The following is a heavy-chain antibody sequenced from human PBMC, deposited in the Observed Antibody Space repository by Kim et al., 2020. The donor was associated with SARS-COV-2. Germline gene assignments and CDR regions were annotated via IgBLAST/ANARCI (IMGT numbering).Heavy chain of an antibody. CDR2: ISYDGSNK. CDR3: AKEEGSGYSSGWTYYSYGMGV. CDR1: GFTFSSYG. D-gene: IGHD6-19*01. J-gene: IGHJ6*02. V-gene: IGHV3-30*18. Sequence: GGSLRLSCAASGFTFSSYGMHWVRQAPGKGLEWVAVISYDGSNKYYADSVKGRFTISRDNSKNTLYLQMNSLRAEDTAVYYCAKEEGSGYSSGWTYYSYGMGVLGQATTVTVSS.